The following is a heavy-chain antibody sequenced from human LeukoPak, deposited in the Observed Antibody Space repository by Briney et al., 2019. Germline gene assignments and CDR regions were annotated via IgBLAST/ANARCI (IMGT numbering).Heavy chain of an antibody. CDR3: ARATPPYYYDSSGIFDY. J-gene: IGHJ4*02. Sequence: GGSLRLSCAASGFTFSSYAMHWVRQAPGKGLEWVAVISYDGSNKYYADSVKGRFTISRDNSKNTLYLQMNSLRAEDTAVYYCARATPPYYYDSSGIFDYWGQRTLVTVSS. V-gene: IGHV3-30-3*01. CDR1: GFTFSSYA. D-gene: IGHD3-22*01. CDR2: ISYDGSNK.